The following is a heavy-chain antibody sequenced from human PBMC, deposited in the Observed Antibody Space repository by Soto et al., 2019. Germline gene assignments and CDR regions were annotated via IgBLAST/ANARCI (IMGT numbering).Heavy chain of an antibody. CDR2: IYWDDDK. J-gene: IGHJ4*02. CDR1: GFSFSTSAVG. V-gene: IGHV2-5*02. Sequence: QITLTESGPTLVKPTQTLTLTCTFSGFSFSTSAVGVGWIRQPPGKALEWLALIYWDDDKRYSPFLKSRLTITKDTSTNQVVLTMTNMDPVATGTYYCAHRYWAASGTRYYFDYWGQGTLVTVSS. D-gene: IGHD6-13*01. CDR3: AHRYWAASGTRYYFDY.